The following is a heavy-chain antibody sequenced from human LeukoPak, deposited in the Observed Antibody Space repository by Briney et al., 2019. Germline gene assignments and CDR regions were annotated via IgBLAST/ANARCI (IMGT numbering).Heavy chain of an antibody. CDR1: GGSVSSGSYY. V-gene: IGHV4-61*01. CDR3: ARLRDTGTTFRIFDY. CDR2: IFYTGST. J-gene: IGHJ4*02. D-gene: IGHD1-1*01. Sequence: PSETLSLTCTVSGGSVSSGSYYWSWIRQPPGNRLEWIGYIFYTGSTNYNPFLKSRLTMSVDTSKSQFSLKLSSVTAGDTAIYYCARLRDTGTTFRIFDYWGQGALVTVSS.